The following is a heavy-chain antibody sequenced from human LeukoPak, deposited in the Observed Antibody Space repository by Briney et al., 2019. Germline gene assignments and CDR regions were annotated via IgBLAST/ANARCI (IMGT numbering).Heavy chain of an antibody. CDR1: GGSISSYY. CDR2: IYYSGST. J-gene: IGHJ6*03. CDR3: ARGRMTTVSAMVRYMDV. D-gene: IGHD4-17*01. Sequence: KPSETLSLTCTVSGGSISSYYWRWLRQPPGKGLEWIGYIYYSGSTNYNPSLKSRVTISVNTSKNQFSLKLRSVTAADAAVYYCARGRMTTVSAMVRYMDVWGKGTTVTISS. V-gene: IGHV4-59*01.